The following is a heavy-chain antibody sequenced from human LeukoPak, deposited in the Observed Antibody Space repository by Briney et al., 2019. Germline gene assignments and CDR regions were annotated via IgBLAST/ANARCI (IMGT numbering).Heavy chain of an antibody. Sequence: SETLSLTCAVYGGSFSGYYWSWIRQPPGKGLEWIGEINHSGSTNYNPSLKSRVTISVDTSKNQFSLKLSSVTAADTAVYYCARGRVIPRYYYYGMDVWGQGTTVTVSS. D-gene: IGHD2-21*01. CDR2: INHSGST. CDR3: ARGRVIPRYYYYGMDV. J-gene: IGHJ6*02. V-gene: IGHV4-34*01. CDR1: GGSFSGYY.